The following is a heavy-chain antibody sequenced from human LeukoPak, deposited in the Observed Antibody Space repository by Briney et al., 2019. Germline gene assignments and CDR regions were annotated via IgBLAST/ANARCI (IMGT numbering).Heavy chain of an antibody. Sequence: SETLSLTCTVSGGSISSYYWSWIRQPPGKGPEWIGYIYYSGSTNYNPSLKSRVTVSVDTSKNQFSLKLSSVTAADTAVYYCARDKGGADFDYWGQGTLVTVSS. V-gene: IGHV4-59*01. D-gene: IGHD3-16*01. J-gene: IGHJ4*02. CDR2: IYYSGST. CDR3: ARDKGGADFDY. CDR1: GGSISSYY.